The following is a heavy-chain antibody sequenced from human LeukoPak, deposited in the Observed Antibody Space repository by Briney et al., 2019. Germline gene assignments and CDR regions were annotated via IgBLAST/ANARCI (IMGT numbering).Heavy chain of an antibody. CDR3: ARDPASWTYYDSSGYYDY. V-gene: IGHV3-33*01. CDR2: IWYDGSNK. J-gene: IGHJ4*02. CDR1: GFTFSTYG. Sequence: GGSLRLSCVASGFTFSTYGMHWVRQAPGKGLEWVAIIWYDGSNKYYADSVKGRFTISRDNSKNTLYLQMNSLRAEDTAVYYCARDPASWTYYDSSGYYDYWGQGTLVTVSP. D-gene: IGHD3-22*01.